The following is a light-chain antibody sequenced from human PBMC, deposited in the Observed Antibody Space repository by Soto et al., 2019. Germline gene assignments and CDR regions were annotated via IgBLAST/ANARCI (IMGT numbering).Light chain of an antibody. CDR3: QQSFSPPPT. Sequence: DIPMTQSPSSLSASVGDRVTITCRASQSISDNLNWYQHKPGTAPNLLIYAASSLQSGVPSRFSGSGSGTDFTLTISSLQPEDFVTYYCQQSFSPPPTFGGGTKVEIK. V-gene: IGKV1-39*01. J-gene: IGKJ4*01. CDR2: AAS. CDR1: QSISDN.